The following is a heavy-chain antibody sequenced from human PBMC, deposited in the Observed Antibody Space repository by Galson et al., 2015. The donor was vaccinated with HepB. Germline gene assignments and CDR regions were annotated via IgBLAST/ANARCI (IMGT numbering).Heavy chain of an antibody. D-gene: IGHD2-21*01. J-gene: IGHJ3*01. CDR1: GGTFSSPA. Sequence: SVKVSCKASGGTFSSPAINWVRQAPGQGLEWMGGTVPMFNTAKHAQKFQARLTITADESTSTVYMELTSLRSDDTAVYYCARGDVSDAFDVWGQGTMVIVSS. V-gene: IGHV1-69*13. CDR3: ARGDVSDAFDV. CDR2: TVPMFNTA.